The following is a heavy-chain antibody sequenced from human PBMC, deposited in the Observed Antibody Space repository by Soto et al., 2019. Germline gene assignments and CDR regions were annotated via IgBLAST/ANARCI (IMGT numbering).Heavy chain of an antibody. CDR1: GYTFTSYG. Sequence: ALVKVSCKASGYTFTSYGISWVRQAPGQGLEWMGWISAYNGNTNYAQKLQGRVTMTTDTSTSTAYMELRSLRSDDTAVYYCARERYCSGGSCVFIGENWFDPWGQGTLVTVSS. CDR2: ISAYNGNT. V-gene: IGHV1-18*01. J-gene: IGHJ5*02. D-gene: IGHD2-15*01. CDR3: ARERYCSGGSCVFIGENWFDP.